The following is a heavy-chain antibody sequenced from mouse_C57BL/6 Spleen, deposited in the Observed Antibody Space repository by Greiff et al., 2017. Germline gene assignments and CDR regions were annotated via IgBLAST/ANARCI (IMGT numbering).Heavy chain of an antibody. CDR1: GYSFTSYY. CDR2: LYPGSGNT. V-gene: IGHV1-66*01. Sequence: VQLVESGPELVKPGASVKISCKASGYSFTSYYIHWVKQRPGQGLEWIGWLYPGSGNTKYNEKFKGKATLTADTSSSTAYMQLSSLTSEDSAVYYCARGRAWFAYWGQGTLVTVSA. CDR3: ARGRAWFAY. J-gene: IGHJ3*01.